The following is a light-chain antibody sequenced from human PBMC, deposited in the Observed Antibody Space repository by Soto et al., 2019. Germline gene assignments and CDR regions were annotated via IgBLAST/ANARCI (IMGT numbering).Light chain of an antibody. CDR1: QSLLHSNGYNY. Sequence: DIVMTQSPLSLPVTPGEPASISCRSSQSLLHSNGYNYLVWYLQKPGQSPQLMIYLGSNRASWVPDRFNGNGSGTDYTLKISRVEAEDVGVYNCMQSLQSPLTVGGGTKVEIK. J-gene: IGKJ4*01. CDR3: MQSLQSPLT. CDR2: LGS. V-gene: IGKV2-28*01.